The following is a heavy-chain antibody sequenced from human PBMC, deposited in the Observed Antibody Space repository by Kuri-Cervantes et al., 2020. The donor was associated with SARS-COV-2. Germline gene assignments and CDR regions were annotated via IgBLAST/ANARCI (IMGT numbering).Heavy chain of an antibody. CDR2: INPSGGST. V-gene: IGHV1-46*01. Sequence: ASVKVSCKASGYTFTSHYMHWVRQAPGQGLEWMGIINPSGGSTSYAQKFQGRVTMTRDTSTSTAYMELSSLRSEDTAVYYCARESPVAAAGRKYFQHWGQGTLVTVSS. CDR1: GYTFTSHY. D-gene: IGHD6-13*01. J-gene: IGHJ1*01. CDR3: ARESPVAAAGRKYFQH.